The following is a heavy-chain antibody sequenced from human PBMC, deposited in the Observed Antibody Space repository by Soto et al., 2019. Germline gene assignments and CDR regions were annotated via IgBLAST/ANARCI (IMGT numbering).Heavy chain of an antibody. V-gene: IGHV1-69*02. D-gene: IGHD3-3*01. CDR2: IIPILGIA. Sequence: SVKVSCKASGGTFSIYTISWVRQAPGQGLEWMGRIIPILGIANYAQKFQGRVTITADKSTSTAYMELSSLRSEDTAVYYCASSYYDFWSGYHDTNYYYYYYMDVWGKGTTVTVSS. J-gene: IGHJ6*03. CDR1: GGTFSIYT. CDR3: ASSYYDFWSGYHDTNYYYYYYMDV.